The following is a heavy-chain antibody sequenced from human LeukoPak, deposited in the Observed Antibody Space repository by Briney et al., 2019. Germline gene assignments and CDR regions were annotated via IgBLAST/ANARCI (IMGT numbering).Heavy chain of an antibody. CDR1: GITFINAW. J-gene: IGHJ4*02. CDR3: TTPLTTVTTLPFDS. CDR2: IKSRSDGGTT. V-gene: IGHV3-15*01. Sequence: GGSLRLSCAASGITFINAWMSWVRQAPGKGLEWVARIKSRSDGGTTDYATPVKGRFTISRDDSKATVYLQMNSLKTEDTGVYYCTTPLTTVTTLPFDSWGQGTLVTVSS. D-gene: IGHD4-17*01.